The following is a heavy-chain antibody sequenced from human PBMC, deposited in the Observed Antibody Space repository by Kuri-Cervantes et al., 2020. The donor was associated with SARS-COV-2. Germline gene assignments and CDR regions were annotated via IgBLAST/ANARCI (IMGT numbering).Heavy chain of an antibody. Sequence: LRLSCTVSGGSISSGGYYWSWIRQHPGKGLEWFGYIYYSGSTYYNPSLKSRVTISVDTSENQFSLKLSSVTAADTAVYYCARVGVVPAAINYGMDVWGQGTTVTVSS. D-gene: IGHD2-2*01. CDR3: ARVGVVPAAINYGMDV. CDR1: GGSISSGGYY. J-gene: IGHJ6*02. V-gene: IGHV4-31*03. CDR2: IYYSGST.